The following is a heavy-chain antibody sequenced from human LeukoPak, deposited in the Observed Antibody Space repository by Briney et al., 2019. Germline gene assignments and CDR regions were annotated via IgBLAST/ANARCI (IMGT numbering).Heavy chain of an antibody. CDR2: IYYSGST. Sequence: SETLSLTCTVSGGSISSGDYYWSWLRQPPGKGLEWIAYIYYSGSTNYNPSLNSRVTISVDTSKNQFSLKLSSVTAADTAVYYCARAYSSSWYWFDPWGQGTLVTVSS. CDR1: GGSISSGDYY. CDR3: ARAYSSSWYWFDP. V-gene: IGHV4-61*08. D-gene: IGHD6-13*01. J-gene: IGHJ5*02.